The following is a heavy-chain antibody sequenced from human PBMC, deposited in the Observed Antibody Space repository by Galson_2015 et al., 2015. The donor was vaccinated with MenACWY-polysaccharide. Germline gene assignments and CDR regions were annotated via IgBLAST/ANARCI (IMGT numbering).Heavy chain of an antibody. J-gene: IGHJ4*02. CDR2: IRSSGTNT. CDR3: AKVGPRSSWTRGLDY. CDR1: GFTFSDFS. V-gene: IGHV3-23*01. D-gene: IGHD6-13*01. Sequence: SLRLSCAASGFTFSDFSMSWCRQAPGKGLEWVSAIRSSGTNTYYEDSVKGRFTVSRDNSKNTLYLQMNNLRAEDTAVYYCAKVGPRSSWTRGLDYWGQGTLITVSS.